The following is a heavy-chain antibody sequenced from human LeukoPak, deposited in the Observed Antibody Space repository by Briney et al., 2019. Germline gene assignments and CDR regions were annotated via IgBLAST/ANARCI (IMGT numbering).Heavy chain of an antibody. V-gene: IGHV4-34*01. J-gene: IGHJ6*03. CDR1: GGSISSYY. D-gene: IGHD5-12*01. CDR3: ASIGVDIVATIGYYYYYMDV. CDR2: INHSGST. Sequence: SETLSLTCTVSGGSISSYYWSWIRQPPGKGLEWIGEINHSGSTNYNPSLKSRVTISVDTSKNQFSLKLSSVTAAYTAVYYCASIGVDIVATIGYYYYYMDVWGKGTTVTVSS.